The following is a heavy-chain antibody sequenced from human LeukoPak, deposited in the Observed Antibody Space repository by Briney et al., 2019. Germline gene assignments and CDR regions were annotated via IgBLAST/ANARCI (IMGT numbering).Heavy chain of an antibody. Sequence: GGSLRLSCVVSGFTLSDYAMSWVRQAPGKGLEWVSAISDSKRGGTTYYADSVKGRFTISRDTSKNTLYLQMSSLRVEDTAVYYCAKVPNYYDTTTYYGWGQGTLVAVSS. J-gene: IGHJ4*02. V-gene: IGHV3-23*01. CDR3: AKVPNYYDTTTYYG. CDR2: ISDSKRGGTT. CDR1: GFTLSDYA. D-gene: IGHD3-22*01.